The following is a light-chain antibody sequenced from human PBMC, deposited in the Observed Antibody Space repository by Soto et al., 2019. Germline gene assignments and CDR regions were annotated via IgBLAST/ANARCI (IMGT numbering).Light chain of an antibody. J-gene: IGKJ1*01. V-gene: IGKV1D-16*01. CDR1: QGISSW. CDR2: AAS. Sequence: DIQMTQSPSSVSASVGDRVTITCRASQGISSWLAWYQQKPGKAPKLLIYAASTLKSGVPSRFSGSGSGTEFTLTISSLQPDDFATYYCQHYNSYSEAFGQGTKVDIK. CDR3: QHYNSYSEA.